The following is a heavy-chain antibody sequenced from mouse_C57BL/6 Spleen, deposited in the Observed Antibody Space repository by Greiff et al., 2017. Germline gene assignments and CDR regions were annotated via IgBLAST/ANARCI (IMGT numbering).Heavy chain of an antibody. J-gene: IGHJ3*01. CDR3: ARGQGLREVCAY. D-gene: IGHD2-4*01. CDR1: GYTFTSYW. Sequence: QVQLQQPGAELVRPGSSVKLSCKASGYTFTSYWMDWVKQRPGQGLEWIGNIYPSDSETHYNQKFKDKATLTVDKSSSTAYMQLSSLTSEDSAVYDCARGQGLREVCAYWGQGTLVTVSA. CDR2: IYPSDSET. V-gene: IGHV1-61*01.